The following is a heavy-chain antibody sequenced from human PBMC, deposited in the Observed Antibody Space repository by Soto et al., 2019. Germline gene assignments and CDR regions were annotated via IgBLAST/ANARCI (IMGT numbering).Heavy chain of an antibody. D-gene: IGHD2-15*01. CDR2: IIPIFGTA. J-gene: IGHJ6*02. CDR3: ARLAYCSGGSCYYARAYYYGMDV. Sequence: SVKVSCKASGGTFSSYAISWVRQAPGQGLEWMGGIIPIFGTANYAQKFQGRVTITADESTSTAYMELSSLRSEDTAVYYCARLAYCSGGSCYYARAYYYGMDVWGQGTTVTVSS. V-gene: IGHV1-69*13. CDR1: GGTFSSYA.